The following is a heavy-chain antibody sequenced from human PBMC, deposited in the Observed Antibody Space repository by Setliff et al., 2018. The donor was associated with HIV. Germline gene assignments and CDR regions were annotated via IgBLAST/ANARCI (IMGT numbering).Heavy chain of an antibody. J-gene: IGHJ4*02. CDR3: ASQVPSMLGRSLGY. CDR1: GGSISSSHW. Sequence: SETLSLTCAVSGGSISSSHWWSWVRQPPGKGLEWIGEIHHSESTNYNPSLKSRVTIPVDESKNHFSLKLSSVTAADTAVYYCASQVPSMLGRSLGYWGQGTLVTVSS. CDR2: IHHSEST. V-gene: IGHV4-4*02. D-gene: IGHD2-8*01.